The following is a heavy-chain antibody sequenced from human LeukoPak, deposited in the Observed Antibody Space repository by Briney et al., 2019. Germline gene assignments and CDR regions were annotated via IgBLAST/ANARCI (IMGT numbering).Heavy chain of an antibody. CDR1: GGSLSGYY. V-gene: IGHV4-34*01. CDR2: INHSGNA. D-gene: IGHD2-21*02. CDR3: ARENCGGDCYLEGWFDP. Sequence: SETLSLTCAVYGGSLSGYYWSWIRQPPGKGLEWIGEINHSGNANYNPSLKSRVTISVDTSKNQFSLKLSSVTAADTAVYYCARENCGGDCYLEGWFDPWGQGTLVTVSS. J-gene: IGHJ5*02.